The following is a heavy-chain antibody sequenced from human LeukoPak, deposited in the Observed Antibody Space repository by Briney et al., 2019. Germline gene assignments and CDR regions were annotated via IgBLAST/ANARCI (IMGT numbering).Heavy chain of an antibody. CDR3: ARVEGIRRWLQLDY. Sequence: SQTLSLTCTVSGGSISSGDYYWSWIRQPPGKGLEWIGYIYYSGSTYYNPSLKSRVTISVDTSKNQFSLKLSSVTAADTAAYYCARVEGIRRWLQLDYWGQGTLVTVSS. J-gene: IGHJ4*02. D-gene: IGHD5-24*01. CDR2: IYYSGST. V-gene: IGHV4-30-4*01. CDR1: GGSISSGDYY.